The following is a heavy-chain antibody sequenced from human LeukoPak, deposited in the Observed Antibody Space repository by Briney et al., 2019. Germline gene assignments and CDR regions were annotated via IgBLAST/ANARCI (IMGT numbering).Heavy chain of an antibody. Sequence: PGGSLRLSCAASGFTFSSYAMSWVRQAPGKGLEWVSAISGSGGSTYYADSVKGRFTISRDNSKNTLYLQMNSLRAEDTAVYYCAKDPPLPAAIRGGDAFDIWGQGTMVTVSS. J-gene: IGHJ3*02. CDR2: ISGSGGST. V-gene: IGHV3-23*01. CDR3: AKDPPLPAAIRGGDAFDI. CDR1: GFTFSSYA. D-gene: IGHD2-2*02.